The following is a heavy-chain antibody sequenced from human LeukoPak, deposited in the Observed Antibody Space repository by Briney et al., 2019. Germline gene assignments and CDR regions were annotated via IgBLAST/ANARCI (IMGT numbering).Heavy chain of an antibody. CDR2: MNPNSGNT. J-gene: IGHJ4*02. CDR3: ARLRKSRVIRGLVAIYFDY. CDR1: GHTFTSYD. D-gene: IGHD3/OR15-3a*01. Sequence: ASVKVSCKASGHTFTSYDINWVRQATGQGLEWMGWMNPNSGNTGYAQKFQGRVTMTRNTFISTAYMELSSLRSEDTAVYYCARLRKSRVIRGLVAIYFDYWGQGTLVTVSS. V-gene: IGHV1-8*01.